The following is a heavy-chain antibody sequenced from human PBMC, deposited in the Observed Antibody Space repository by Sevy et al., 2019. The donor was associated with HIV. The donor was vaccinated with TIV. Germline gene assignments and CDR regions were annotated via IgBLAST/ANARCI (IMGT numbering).Heavy chain of an antibody. Sequence: GGSLRLSCAASGFTFRTFWMSWVRQAPGKGLEWMAHIKQDGTEKYHVDSVKGRFTIARDNANNSLNLLMNSLRADDTAVYYCARYIGGRPRGYYFDSWGQGTLVTVSS. J-gene: IGHJ4*02. D-gene: IGHD6-6*01. V-gene: IGHV3-7*01. CDR2: IKQDGTEK. CDR3: ARYIGGRPRGYYFDS. CDR1: GFTFRTFW.